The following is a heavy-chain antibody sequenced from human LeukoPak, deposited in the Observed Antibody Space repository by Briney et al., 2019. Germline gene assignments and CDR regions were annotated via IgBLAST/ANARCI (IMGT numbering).Heavy chain of an antibody. D-gene: IGHD6-13*01. CDR2: IYHNGIN. CDR1: GGSVNSGNHY. Sequence: PSETLSLTCTVAGGSVNSGNHYWGWIRQPPGKGLEWIGSIYHNGINYYNPSVASRVTISVGTSKNQFSLNLTAVTAADSAVYFCARWAAGAAAGNFDYWGQGTLVTVSS. J-gene: IGHJ4*02. CDR3: ARWAAGAAAGNFDY. V-gene: IGHV4-39*01.